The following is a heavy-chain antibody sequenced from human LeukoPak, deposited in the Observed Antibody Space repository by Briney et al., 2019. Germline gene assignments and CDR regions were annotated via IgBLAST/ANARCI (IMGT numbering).Heavy chain of an antibody. CDR2: FDPEDGET. V-gene: IGHV1-24*01. J-gene: IGHJ4*02. CDR3: ATIGGMEGELRDY. Sequence: ASVKVSCKVSGYTLTELSMHRVRQAPGKGLEWMGGFDPEDGETIYAQKFQGRVTMTEDTSTDTAYMELSSLRSEDTAVYYCATIGGMEGELRDYWGQGTLVTVSS. CDR1: GYTLTELS. D-gene: IGHD1-26*01.